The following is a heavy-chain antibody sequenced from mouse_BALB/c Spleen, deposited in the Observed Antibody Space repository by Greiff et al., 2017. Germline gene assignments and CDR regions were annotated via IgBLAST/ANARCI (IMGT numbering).Heavy chain of an antibody. CDR2: ISSGGSYT. V-gene: IGHV5-9-4*01. CDR1: GFTFSSYA. J-gene: IGHJ3*01. D-gene: IGHD3-1*01. CDR3: ERTARARAY. Sequence: EVKLMESGGGLVKPGGSLKLSCAASGFTFSSYALSWVRQSPEKRLEWVAEISSGGSYTYYPDTVTGRFTISRDNAKHTLYLEMISLGSEDTAMCYCERTARARAYWGQGTLVTVSA.